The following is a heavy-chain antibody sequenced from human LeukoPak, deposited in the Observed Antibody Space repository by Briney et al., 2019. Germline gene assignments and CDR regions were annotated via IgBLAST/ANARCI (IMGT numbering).Heavy chain of an antibody. Sequence: SETLSLTCTVSGGSFSNYHWSWIRQRPGKGLEWIGYTHYTGNTNYNPSLKSRVTISVDTSKNQFSLKLSSVTAADTAVYYCVGRQDTSGYYYVNWGQGTLVTVSS. D-gene: IGHD3-22*01. CDR3: VGRQDTSGYYYVN. CDR2: THYTGNT. CDR1: GGSFSNYH. V-gene: IGHV4-59*01. J-gene: IGHJ4*02.